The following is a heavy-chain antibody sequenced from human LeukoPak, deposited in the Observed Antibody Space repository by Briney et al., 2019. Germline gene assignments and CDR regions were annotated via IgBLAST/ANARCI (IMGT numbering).Heavy chain of an antibody. V-gene: IGHV4-34*01. D-gene: IGHD3-22*01. CDR1: GGSFSGYY. Sequence: SETLSLTCAVYGGSFSGYYWSWIRQPPGKGLEWIGEINHSGSTNYNPSLKSRVTISVDASKNQFSLKLSSVTAADTAVYYCARRSHYYDSSGYLNWFDPWGHGTLVTVSS. CDR3: ARRSHYYDSSGYLNWFDP. CDR2: INHSGST. J-gene: IGHJ5*02.